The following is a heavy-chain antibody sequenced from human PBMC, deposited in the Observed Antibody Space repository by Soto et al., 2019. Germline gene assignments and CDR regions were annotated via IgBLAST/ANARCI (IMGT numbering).Heavy chain of an antibody. V-gene: IGHV4-39*01. Sequence: QLQLQESGPGLVKPSETLSLTCTVSGGSISSSSYYWGWIRQPPGKGLEWIGSIYYSGSTYYNPSLKSRVTLAVDTSKNQFSLRLSSVTAADTAVYYCARLETPHDYGDSYYFDYWGQGTLVTVSS. J-gene: IGHJ4*02. CDR3: ARLETPHDYGDSYYFDY. CDR1: GGSISSSSYY. CDR2: IYYSGST. D-gene: IGHD4-17*01.